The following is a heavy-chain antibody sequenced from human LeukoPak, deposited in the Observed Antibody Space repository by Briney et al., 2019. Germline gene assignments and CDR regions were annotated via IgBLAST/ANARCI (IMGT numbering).Heavy chain of an antibody. D-gene: IGHD3-9*01. CDR2: IYYSGST. V-gene: IGHV4-59*12. Sequence: SETLSLTCTVSGGSISSYYWSWIRQPPGKGLEWIGYIYYSGSTNYNPSLKSRVTISVDTSKNQFSLKLSSVTAADTAVYYCARPILTGYYAIGTGFDYWGQGTLVTVSS. CDR3: ARPILTGYYAIGTGFDY. J-gene: IGHJ4*02. CDR1: GGSISSYY.